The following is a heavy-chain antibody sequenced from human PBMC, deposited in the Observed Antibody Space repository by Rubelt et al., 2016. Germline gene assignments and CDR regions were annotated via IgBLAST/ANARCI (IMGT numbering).Heavy chain of an antibody. D-gene: IGHD6-19*01. CDR1: A. CDR2: IRSKTYGGTT. CDR3: AKGQIAVAGMIDY. V-gene: IGHV3-49*03. J-gene: IGHJ4*02. Sequence: AMSWFRQAPGKELEWVGFIRSKTYGGTTEYAASVKGRFTISRDDSKSIAFLQMNSLKTEDTAVYYCAKGQIAVAGMIDYWGQGTLVTVSS.